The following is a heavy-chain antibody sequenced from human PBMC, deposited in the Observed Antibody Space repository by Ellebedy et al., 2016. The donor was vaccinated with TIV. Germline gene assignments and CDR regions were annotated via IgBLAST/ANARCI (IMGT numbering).Heavy chain of an antibody. D-gene: IGHD6-13*01. CDR3: SRGIAAVMY. CDR2: ITGSSSYM. Sequence: GESLKISCAASGFTFSNYSMNWVRQAPGKGLEWVSSITGSSSYMFYADSVKGRFTISRDNATNSLYLQFNSLRAEDTAVYYCSRGIAAVMYWGQGTLVTVSS. V-gene: IGHV3-21*01. CDR1: GFTFSNYS. J-gene: IGHJ4*02.